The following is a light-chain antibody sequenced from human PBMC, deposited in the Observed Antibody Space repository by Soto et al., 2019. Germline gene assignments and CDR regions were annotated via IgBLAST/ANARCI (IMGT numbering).Light chain of an antibody. CDR1: QGIFSN. V-gene: IGKV3D-15*01. J-gene: IGKJ4*01. Sequence: EIVMTQSPFTLSVSPGERATITCRASQGIFSNLACYQQTPGQAPRVLLFRASTTATGIPATFSGSGFWTEFTLPISSLQSEESAVYYCQQYMNWFALTFGGGTKVDIK. CDR3: QQYMNWFALT. CDR2: RAS.